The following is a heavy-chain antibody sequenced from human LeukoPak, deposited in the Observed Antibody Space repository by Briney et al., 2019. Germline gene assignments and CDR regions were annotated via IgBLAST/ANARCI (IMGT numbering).Heavy chain of an antibody. J-gene: IGHJ4*02. CDR2: INQDGSVK. CDR3: ASGDVFNY. CDR1: GFTFSSSW. V-gene: IGHV3-7*01. D-gene: IGHD4-17*01. Sequence: GGSLRLSCADSGFTFSSSWMTWVRQAPGKGLEWVANINQDGSVKHHVDSMKGRFTISRDNAKNSLFLQMNGLRAEDTAVYFCASGDVFNYWGQGTLVTVSS.